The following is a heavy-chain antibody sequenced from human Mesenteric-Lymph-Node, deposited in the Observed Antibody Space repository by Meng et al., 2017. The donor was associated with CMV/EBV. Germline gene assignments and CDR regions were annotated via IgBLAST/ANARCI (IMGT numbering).Heavy chain of an antibody. CDR3: AKDQGRDGHNGADY. Sequence: GESLKISCAASGFNFDDYDMSWVRQTPGGRLEWVSRISWDGASTGYADSVKGRFTISRDNARNSLYLQMNSLRAEDTAVYYCAKDQGRDGHNGADYWGQGTLVTVSS. D-gene: IGHD5-24*01. V-gene: IGHV3-20*04. CDR1: GFNFDDYD. CDR2: ISWDGAST. J-gene: IGHJ4*02.